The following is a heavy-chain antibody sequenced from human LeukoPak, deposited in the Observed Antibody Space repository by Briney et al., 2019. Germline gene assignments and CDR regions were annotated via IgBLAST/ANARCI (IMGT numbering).Heavy chain of an antibody. J-gene: IGHJ4*02. V-gene: IGHV1-18*04. CDR2: ISAYHGNT. CDR1: GYSFTSYG. Sequence: ASVNVSCTASGYSFTSYGISWVRQAPGQGLEWMGWISAYHGNTNYAQKLHGRVTMTTDTSTSTAYMELRSLRSDDAAVYCCARQATWEVSVDYWGQGTLVAVSS. D-gene: IGHD5-12*01. CDR3: ARQATWEVSVDY.